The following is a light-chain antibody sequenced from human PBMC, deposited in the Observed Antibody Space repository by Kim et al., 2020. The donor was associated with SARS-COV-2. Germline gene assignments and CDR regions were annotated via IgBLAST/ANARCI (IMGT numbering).Light chain of an antibody. CDR3: QQYRSYPWT. CDR2: EAS. Sequence: DIQMTQSPSTLSASVGDRVTITCRASQSISGLLAWYQQKPGKAPKLLIYEASTLKSGVPSRFSGSGSGTEFTLTTSSLQPDDFATYYCQQYRSYPWTFGQGTKVDIK. CDR1: QSISGL. J-gene: IGKJ1*01. V-gene: IGKV1-5*03.